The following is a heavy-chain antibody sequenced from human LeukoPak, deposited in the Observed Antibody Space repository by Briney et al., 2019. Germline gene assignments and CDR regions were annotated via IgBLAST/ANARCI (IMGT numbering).Heavy chain of an antibody. CDR2: IYHSEST. V-gene: IGHV4-4*02. J-gene: IGHJ5*02. CDR1: GGSISSTNW. Sequence: PSGTLSLTCAVSGGSISSTNWWSGVRQPPGKVLEWLGEIYHSESTNYNPPLKSRDTISLDKSRNQFSPQLNSVTAADTAVYFCARDLGSMVRGILTPRFDPWGQGTLVTVSS. CDR3: ARDLGSMVRGILTPRFDP. D-gene: IGHD3-10*01.